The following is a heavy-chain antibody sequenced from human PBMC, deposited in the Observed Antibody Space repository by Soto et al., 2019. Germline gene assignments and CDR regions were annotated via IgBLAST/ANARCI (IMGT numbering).Heavy chain of an antibody. CDR1: GFTFSSYR. CDR2: IWYDGSNK. CDR3: ASVTSLPSPSLYYYGMVV. J-gene: IGHJ6*02. Sequence: GGSLRLSCAASGFTFSSYRMHWVRQAPGKGLEWVAVIWYDGSNKYYADSVKGRFTISRDNSKNTLYLQMNSLRAEDTAVYYCASVTSLPSPSLYYYGMVVRGQGSTVT. D-gene: IGHD2-21*02. V-gene: IGHV3-33*01.